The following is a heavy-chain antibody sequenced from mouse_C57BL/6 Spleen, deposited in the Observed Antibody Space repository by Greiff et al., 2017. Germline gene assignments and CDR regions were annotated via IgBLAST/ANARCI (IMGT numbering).Heavy chain of an antibody. V-gene: IGHV1-15*01. CDR1: GYTFTDYE. J-gene: IGHJ3*01. CDR2: IDPETGGT. Sequence: VQLQESGAELVRPGASVTLSCKASGYTFTDYEMHWVKQTPVHGLEWIGAIDPETGGTAYNQKFKGKAILTAVKSSSTAYMELRSLTSEDSAVYYCTRGYSVQDLSYWGQGTLVTVSA. D-gene: IGHD2-14*01. CDR3: TRGYSVQDLSY.